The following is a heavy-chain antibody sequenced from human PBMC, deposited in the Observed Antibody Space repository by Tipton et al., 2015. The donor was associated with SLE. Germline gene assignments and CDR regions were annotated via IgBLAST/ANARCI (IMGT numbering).Heavy chain of an antibody. D-gene: IGHD3-3*01. CDR1: GYSISSGYY. J-gene: IGHJ4*02. V-gene: IGHV4-38-2*02. CDR3: AREGDFWSGYLYYFDY. CDR2: IYHSGST. Sequence: TLSLTCTVSGYSISSGYYWGWIRQPPGKGLEWIGSIYHSGSTYYNPSLKSRVTISVDTSKNQFSLKLSSVTAADTAVYYCAREGDFWSGYLYYFDYWGQGTLVTVSS.